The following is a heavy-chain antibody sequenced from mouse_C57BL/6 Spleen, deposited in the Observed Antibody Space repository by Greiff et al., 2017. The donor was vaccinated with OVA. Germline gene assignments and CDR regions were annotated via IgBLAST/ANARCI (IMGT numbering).Heavy chain of an antibody. CDR3: AKTYYYGSSDYAMDY. V-gene: IGHV2-5*01. CDR1: GFSLTSYG. Sequence: QVQLQQSGPGLVQPSQSLSITCTVSGFSLTSYGVHWVRQSPGKGLEWLGVIWRGGSTDYNAAFMSRLSITKYNSKSQVFFKMNSLQADDTAIYYCAKTYYYGSSDYAMDYWGQGTSVTVSS. D-gene: IGHD1-1*01. CDR2: IWRGGST. J-gene: IGHJ4*01.